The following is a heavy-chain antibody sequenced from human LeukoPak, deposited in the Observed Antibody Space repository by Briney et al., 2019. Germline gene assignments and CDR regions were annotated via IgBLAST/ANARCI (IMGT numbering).Heavy chain of an antibody. V-gene: IGHV4-59*08. CDR1: GGSISSYY. D-gene: IGHD6-19*01. CDR3: ARLLSMAGRYNWFDP. Sequence: SETLSLTCTVSGGSISSYYWSWIRQPPGKGLEWIGYIYYSGSTNYNPSLKSRVTISVDTSKNQFSLKLSSVTAADTAVYYCARLLSMAGRYNWFDPWGQGTLVTVSS. CDR2: IYYSGST. J-gene: IGHJ5*02.